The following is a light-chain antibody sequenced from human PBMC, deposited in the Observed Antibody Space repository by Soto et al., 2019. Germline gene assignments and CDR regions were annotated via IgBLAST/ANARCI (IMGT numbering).Light chain of an antibody. CDR2: SAS. J-gene: IGKJ1*01. CDR1: EGISNY. Sequence: DIQMTQSPSSLSASIGDRVTITCRASEGISNYLAWYQQKPGKVPKLLIYSASTLQSGVPSRFSGSGSGTDFTLTISSLQPEDVATYYCQKYNSAPRTFGQGTKVEIK. V-gene: IGKV1-27*01. CDR3: QKYNSAPRT.